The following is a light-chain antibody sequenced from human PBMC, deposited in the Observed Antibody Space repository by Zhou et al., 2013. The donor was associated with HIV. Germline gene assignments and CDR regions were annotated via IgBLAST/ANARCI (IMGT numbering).Light chain of an antibody. Sequence: DIQMTQSPSSLSASVGDRVTITCQASQDISNYLNWYQQRPGKAPKLLIYGASNLHSGVPPRFSGSGSGTDFTLTISSLQPEDFAAYFCQQSFFSPWTFGQGTKVGIK. CDR3: QQSFFSPWT. V-gene: IGKV1-39*01. J-gene: IGKJ1*01. CDR1: QDISNY. CDR2: GAS.